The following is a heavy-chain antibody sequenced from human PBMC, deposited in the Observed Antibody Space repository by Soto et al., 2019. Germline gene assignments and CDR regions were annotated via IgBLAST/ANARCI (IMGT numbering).Heavy chain of an antibody. CDR3: AKGERGSWKVIDY. CDR2: ISYDGSNK. D-gene: IGHD6-13*01. J-gene: IGHJ4*02. CDR1: GLPFVTLA. Sequence: QVQLVESGGGVVRPGGPLSSSGPALGLPFVTLAMPWARQPPGRGLEWVAVISYDGSNKYYADSVKGRFTISRDNSKNTLYLQMNSLRAEDTAVYYCAKGERGSWKVIDYWGQGTLVTVSS. V-gene: IGHV3-30*18.